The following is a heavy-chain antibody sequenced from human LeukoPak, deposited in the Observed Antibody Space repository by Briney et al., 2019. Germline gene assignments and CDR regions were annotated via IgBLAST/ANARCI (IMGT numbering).Heavy chain of an antibody. D-gene: IGHD3-10*02. CDR1: GFTFSDYY. Sequence: GGSLRLSCAASGFTFSDYYMSWIRQAPGKGLEWVSYISSSGSTIYYADSVKGRFTFSRDNAKNSLYLQMNSRRAEDTAVYYCARDRSYYYVAFDPWGQGTLVTVSS. J-gene: IGHJ5*02. V-gene: IGHV3-11*04. CDR3: ARDRSYYYVAFDP. CDR2: ISSSGSTI.